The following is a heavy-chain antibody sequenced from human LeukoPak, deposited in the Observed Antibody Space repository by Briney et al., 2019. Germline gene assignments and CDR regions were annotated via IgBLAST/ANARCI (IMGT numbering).Heavy chain of an antibody. D-gene: IGHD3-3*01. V-gene: IGHV3-30*18. CDR2: ISYDGSNK. CDR1: GFPFSSYG. CDR3: AKDGDYYDFWSGYHYSLDY. Sequence: PGGSLRLSCEASGFPFSSYGMHWVRQAPGKGLEWGAVISYDGSNKYYADSVKGRFTISRDNSKNTLYLQMNSLRAEDTAVYYCAKDGDYYDFWSGYHYSLDYWGQGTLVTVSS. J-gene: IGHJ4*02.